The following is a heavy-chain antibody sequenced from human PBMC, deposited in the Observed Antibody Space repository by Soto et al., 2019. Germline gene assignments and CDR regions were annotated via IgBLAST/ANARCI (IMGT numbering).Heavy chain of an antibody. CDR3: ASFLKAGFYGDYD. CDR1: GGSISSYY. D-gene: IGHD4-17*01. CDR2: IYCSGST. V-gene: IGHV4-59*01. J-gene: IGHJ4*02. Sequence: PSETLSLTCTVSGGSISSYYWSWIRQPPGKGLEWIGYIYCSGSTNYNPSLKSRVTISVDTSKNQFSLKLSSVTAADTAVYYCASFLKAGFYGDYDWGQGTLVTVSS.